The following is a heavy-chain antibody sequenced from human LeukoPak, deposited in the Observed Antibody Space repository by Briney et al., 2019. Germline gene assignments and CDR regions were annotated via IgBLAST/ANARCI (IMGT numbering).Heavy chain of an antibody. D-gene: IGHD3-10*01. CDR1: GYSFTSYW. J-gene: IGHJ3*02. Sequence: GESLKISCKGSGYSFTSYWIGWVRQMPGKGLEWMGIIYPGDSDTRYSPSFQGQVTISADKSISTAHLQWSSLKASDTAMYYCARFRGITMVRGALDAFDIWGQGTMVTVSS. V-gene: IGHV5-51*01. CDR3: ARFRGITMVRGALDAFDI. CDR2: IYPGDSDT.